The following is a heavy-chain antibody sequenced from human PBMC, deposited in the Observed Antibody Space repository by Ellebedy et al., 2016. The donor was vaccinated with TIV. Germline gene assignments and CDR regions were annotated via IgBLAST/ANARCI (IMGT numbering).Heavy chain of an antibody. CDR1: GYTFSNYY. CDR2: INTGGGYT. J-gene: IGHJ6*02. V-gene: IGHV1-46*01. D-gene: IGHD3-10*01. CDR3: ARDPHFYGSGLYCCMEV. Sequence: AASVKVSCKASGYTFSNYYIHWLRQAPGQGLEWMGIINTGGGYTHYAQKFQGRVTMTSDTSTSTVYMGLSSLRSEDTAVYYCARDPHFYGSGLYCCMEVWGQGTTVTVSS.